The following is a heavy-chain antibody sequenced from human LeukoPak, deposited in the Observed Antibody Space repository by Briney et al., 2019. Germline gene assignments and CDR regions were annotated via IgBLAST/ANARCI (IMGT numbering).Heavy chain of an antibody. CDR3: ARAGFVTYDSSGYWSYFQH. Sequence: SVKVSCKASGGTFSSYAISWVRQAPGQGLEWMGGIIPIFGTANYAQKFQGRVTITTDESTSKAYMELSSLRSEDTAVYYCARAGFVTYDSSGYWSYFQHWGQGTLVTVSS. D-gene: IGHD3-22*01. V-gene: IGHV1-69*05. CDR1: GGTFSSYA. J-gene: IGHJ1*01. CDR2: IIPIFGTA.